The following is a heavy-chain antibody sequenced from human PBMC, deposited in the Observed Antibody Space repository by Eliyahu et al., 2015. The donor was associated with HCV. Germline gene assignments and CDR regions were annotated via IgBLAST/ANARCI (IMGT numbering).Heavy chain of an antibody. D-gene: IGHD4-17*01. CDR3: ARKDVGDKVGGAHDI. Sequence: QLQESGPGLVRPSDTLSLTCTVSGGSMTSYXWSWIRQSPGKGLEWIGYVYHSGSTNYRPSLKSRVTISVDTARNQFSLRLRSVTAADTAVYYCARKDVGDKVGGAHDIWGQGTMVTVSS. CDR1: GGSMTSYX. CDR2: VYHSGST. J-gene: IGHJ3*02. V-gene: IGHV4-59*01.